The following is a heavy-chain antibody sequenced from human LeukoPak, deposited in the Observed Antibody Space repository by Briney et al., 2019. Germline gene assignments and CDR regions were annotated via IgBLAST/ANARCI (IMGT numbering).Heavy chain of an antibody. J-gene: IGHJ4*02. V-gene: IGHV4-39*01. D-gene: IGHD3-3*01. Sequence: SETLSLTCTVSGGSISSSSYYWGWIRQPPGKGLEWIGSIYYSGSTYYNPSLKSRVTISVDTSKNQFSLKLSSVTAADTAVYYRARLGYDFWSLGDYWGQGTLVTVSS. CDR2: IYYSGST. CDR3: ARLGYDFWSLGDY. CDR1: GGSISSSSYY.